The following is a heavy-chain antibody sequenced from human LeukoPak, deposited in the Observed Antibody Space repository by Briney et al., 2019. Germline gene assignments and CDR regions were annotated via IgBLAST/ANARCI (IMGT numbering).Heavy chain of an antibody. Sequence: GGSLRLSCAASGFTFSSYAMSWVRQAPGKGLEWVSAISGSGGSTYYADSVKGRFTISRDNSKNTLYLQMNSLRAEDTAVYYCARRDIYCGGDCTFDYWGQGTLVTVSS. D-gene: IGHD2-21*02. CDR1: GFTFSSYA. CDR2: ISGSGGST. J-gene: IGHJ4*02. V-gene: IGHV3-23*01. CDR3: ARRDIYCGGDCTFDY.